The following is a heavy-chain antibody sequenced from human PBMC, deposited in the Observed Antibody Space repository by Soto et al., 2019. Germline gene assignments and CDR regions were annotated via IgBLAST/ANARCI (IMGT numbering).Heavy chain of an antibody. CDR1: GYTFTSYG. J-gene: IGHJ4*02. V-gene: IGHV1-18*01. D-gene: IGHD2-2*01. Sequence: QVQLVQSGAEVKKPGASVKVSCKASGYTFTSYGISWVRQAPGQGLEWMGWISAYNGNTTYAPKRQGRVTMTTDTSPSTAYMELRSLRSDDTAVYYCARDDAHARVVPVEADYLGQGTLVTVSS. CDR3: ARDDAHARVVPVEADY. CDR2: ISAYNGNT.